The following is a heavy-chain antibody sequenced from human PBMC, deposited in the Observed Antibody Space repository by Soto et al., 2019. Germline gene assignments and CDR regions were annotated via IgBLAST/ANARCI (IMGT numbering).Heavy chain of an antibody. CDR1: GGSISSYY. CDR3: ARAKVITMVRGVIAPLYYFDY. D-gene: IGHD3-10*01. Sequence: SETLSLTCTVSGGSISSYYWSWIRQPPGKGLEWIGYIYYSGSTNYNPSLKSRVTISVDTSKNQFSLKLSSVTAADTAVYYCARAKVITMVRGVIAPLYYFDYWGQGTLVTVSS. J-gene: IGHJ4*02. V-gene: IGHV4-59*01. CDR2: IYYSGST.